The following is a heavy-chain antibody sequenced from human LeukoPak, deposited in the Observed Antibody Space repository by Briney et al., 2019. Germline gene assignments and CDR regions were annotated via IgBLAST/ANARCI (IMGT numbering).Heavy chain of an antibody. J-gene: IGHJ4*02. CDR1: GFTFSSYG. D-gene: IGHD6-13*01. Sequence: PGGSLRLSCAASGFTFSSYGMSWVRQAPGKGLEWVSAISGSGGSTYYADSVKGRFTISRDNSKNTLYLQMNSLRAEDTAVYYCAKDRYSSSWYSRRECGFDYWGQGTLVTVSS. CDR3: AKDRYSSSWYSRRECGFDY. CDR2: ISGSGGST. V-gene: IGHV3-23*01.